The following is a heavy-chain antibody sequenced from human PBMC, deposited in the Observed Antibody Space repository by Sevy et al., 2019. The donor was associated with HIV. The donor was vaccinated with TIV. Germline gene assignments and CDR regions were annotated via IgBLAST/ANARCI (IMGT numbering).Heavy chain of an antibody. V-gene: IGHV3-43*01. CDR2: ISWDGGST. CDR3: AKDRSSSSGYNWVDP. CDR1: GFTFDDYT. J-gene: IGHJ5*02. D-gene: IGHD6-6*01. Sequence: GGSLRLSCAASGFTFDDYTMHWVRQAPGKGLEWVSLISWDGGSTYYADSVKGRFTISRDNSKNSLYLQMNSLRTEDTALYYCAKDRSSSSGYNWVDPWGQGTLVTVSS.